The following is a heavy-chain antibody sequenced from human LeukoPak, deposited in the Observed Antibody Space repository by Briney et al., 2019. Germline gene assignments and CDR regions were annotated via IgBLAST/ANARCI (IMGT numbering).Heavy chain of an antibody. CDR1: GGTFSSYA. V-gene: IGHV1-24*01. J-gene: IGHJ6*02. Sequence: ASVKVSCKASGGTFSSYAISWVRQAPGKGLEWMGGFDPEDGETIYAQKFQGRVTMTEDTSTDTAYMELSSLRSEDTAVYYCATDSGATGPYYYYYYSMDVWGQGTTVTVSS. D-gene: IGHD1-26*01. CDR3: ATDSGATGPYYYYYYSMDV. CDR2: FDPEDGET.